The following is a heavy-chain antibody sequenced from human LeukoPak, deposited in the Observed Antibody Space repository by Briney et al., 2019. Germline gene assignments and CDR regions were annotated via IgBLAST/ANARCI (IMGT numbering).Heavy chain of an antibody. CDR3: ASTHLGYCSSVSCQNDY. CDR2: IYSGGST. J-gene: IGHJ4*02. Sequence: GGSLRLSCAASGFTFSIYAMSSVRQAPRKGLGWVSVIYSGGSTYYADSVKGRFTISRDNSKNTLYLQMNSLRAEDTAVYYCASTHLGYCSSVSCQNDYWGQGTLVTVSS. V-gene: IGHV3-53*01. D-gene: IGHD2-15*01. CDR1: GFTFSIYA.